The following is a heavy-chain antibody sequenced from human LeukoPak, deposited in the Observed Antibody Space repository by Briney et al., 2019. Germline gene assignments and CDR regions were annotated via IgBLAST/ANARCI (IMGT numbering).Heavy chain of an antibody. D-gene: IGHD6-19*01. J-gene: IGHJ2*01. CDR1: GFTFSSYS. CDR2: ISSSSSYI. Sequence: GGSLRLSCAASGFTFSSYSMNWVRQAPGKGLEWVSSISSSSSYIYYADSVKGRFTISRDNAKNSLYLQMNSLRAEDTAVYYCARDEDSSGWPPRYFDLWGRGTLVTVSS. CDR3: ARDEDSSGWPPRYFDL. V-gene: IGHV3-21*01.